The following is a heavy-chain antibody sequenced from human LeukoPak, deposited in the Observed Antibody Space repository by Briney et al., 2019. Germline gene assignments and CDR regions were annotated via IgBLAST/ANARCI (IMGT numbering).Heavy chain of an antibody. CDR1: GFTVSSNY. Sequence: PGGSLRLSCAASGFTVSSNYMSWVRQAPGKGLEWVSVIYSGGSTYYADSVKGRFTISRDNSKNMLYLQMDNLRVDDTAMYYCARDLSAAYDFWGQGILVTVSS. CDR2: IYSGGST. J-gene: IGHJ4*02. V-gene: IGHV3-53*01. D-gene: IGHD2-21*01. CDR3: ARDLSAAYDF.